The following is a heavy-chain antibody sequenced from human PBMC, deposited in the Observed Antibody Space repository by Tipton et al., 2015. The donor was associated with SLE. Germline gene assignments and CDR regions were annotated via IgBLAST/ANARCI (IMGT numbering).Heavy chain of an antibody. CDR1: GGSVISSPHH. CDR2: AHHSEGS. J-gene: IGHJ4*02. CDR3: AREFTNAESLTTGLLTDS. Sequence: LRLSCSVSGGSVISSPHHWGWVRQPPGRGLEWIGSAHHSEGSSQTPPLRSRVTISVDTSKNQFSLRLHSVTAADTAVYYCAREFTNAESLTTGLLTDSWGQGTLVTVSS. D-gene: IGHD2/OR15-2a*01. V-gene: IGHV4-39*07.